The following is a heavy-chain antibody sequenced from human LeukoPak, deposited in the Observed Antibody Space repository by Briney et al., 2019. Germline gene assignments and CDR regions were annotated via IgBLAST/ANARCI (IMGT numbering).Heavy chain of an antibody. J-gene: IGHJ5*02. D-gene: IGHD2-2*01. CDR1: GGTFSSYA. CDR3: ASGVEYQLLQGNWFDP. Sequence: SVKVSCKASGGTFSSYAISWVRQAPGQGLEWMGGIIPIFGTANYAQKYQGRVTIIADESTSTAYMELSSLRSEDTAVYYCASGVEYQLLQGNWFDPWGQGTLVTVSS. V-gene: IGHV1-69*13. CDR2: IIPIFGTA.